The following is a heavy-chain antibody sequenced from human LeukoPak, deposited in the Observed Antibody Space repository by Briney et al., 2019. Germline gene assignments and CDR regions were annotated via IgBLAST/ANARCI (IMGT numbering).Heavy chain of an antibody. Sequence: GGSLRLSCAASGLTFSDYYMTWIRQAPGKGLEWVSSISGTGTTIYYADSVKGRFTVSRDNAKNSLYLQMSSLRAEDTAVYYCARDYDSSAEDYFDYWGQGTLVTVSS. J-gene: IGHJ4*02. V-gene: IGHV3-11*04. D-gene: IGHD3-22*01. CDR2: ISGTGTTI. CDR3: ARDYDSSAEDYFDY. CDR1: GLTFSDYY.